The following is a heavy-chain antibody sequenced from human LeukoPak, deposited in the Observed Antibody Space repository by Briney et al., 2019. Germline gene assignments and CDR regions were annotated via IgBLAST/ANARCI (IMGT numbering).Heavy chain of an antibody. CDR1: GGSISTYY. Sequence: SETLSLTCTVSGGSISTYYWSWIRQPPGKGLEWIGYIYNSGSTNYNPSLKSRVTISADTSKEQFSLKLRSVTAADTAVHYCARDPTHYDPPLWGQGTLVTVSS. D-gene: IGHD4-17*01. V-gene: IGHV4-59*01. CDR2: IYNSGST. J-gene: IGHJ4*02. CDR3: ARDPTHYDPPL.